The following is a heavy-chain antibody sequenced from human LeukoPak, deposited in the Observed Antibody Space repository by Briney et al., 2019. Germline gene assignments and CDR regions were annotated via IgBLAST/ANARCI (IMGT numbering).Heavy chain of an antibody. D-gene: IGHD2-2*01. CDR3: ARVSGSRLPWALDY. CDR2: INPNSGGT. J-gene: IGHJ4*02. Sequence: RASVKVSCKPSGYTFTDYYMHWVRQAPGQGLEWMGWINPNSGGTNFAQKFQGRVTMTSDTSISTAYMELSSLRSDDTAVYYCARVSGSRLPWALDYWGQGNLVTVSS. V-gene: IGHV1-2*02. CDR1: GYTFTDYY.